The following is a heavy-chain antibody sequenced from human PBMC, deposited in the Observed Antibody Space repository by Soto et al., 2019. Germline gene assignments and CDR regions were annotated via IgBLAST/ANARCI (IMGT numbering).Heavy chain of an antibody. J-gene: IGHJ4*02. CDR2: INPSGGST. V-gene: IGHV1-46*01. D-gene: IGHD3-22*01. CDR3: ARGYYDSSGYSTAGSQFDY. Sequence: GASVKVSCKASGYTFTSYYMHWVRQAPGQGLEWMGIINPSGGSTSYAQKFQGRVTMTRDTSTSTVYMELSSLRSEDTAVYYCARGYYDSSGYSTAGSQFDYWGQGTLVTVSS. CDR1: GYTFTSYY.